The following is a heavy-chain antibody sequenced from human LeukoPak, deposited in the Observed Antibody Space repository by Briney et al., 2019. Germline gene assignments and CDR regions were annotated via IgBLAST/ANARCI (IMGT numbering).Heavy chain of an antibody. V-gene: IGHV5-51*01. D-gene: IGHD3-3*01. J-gene: IGHJ5*02. Sequence: GESLKISCKGSGYSFTSYWIGWVRQMPGKGLEWMGIIYPGDSDTRYSPSFQRQVTISADKSISTAYLQWSSLKASDTAMYYCARQVQYGLGIFGVHNWFDPWGQGTLVTVSS. CDR3: ARQVQYGLGIFGVHNWFDP. CDR2: IYPGDSDT. CDR1: GYSFTSYW.